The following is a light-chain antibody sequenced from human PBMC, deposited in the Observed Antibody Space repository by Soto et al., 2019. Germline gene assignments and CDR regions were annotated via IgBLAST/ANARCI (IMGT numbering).Light chain of an antibody. CDR2: GNS. Sequence: QSVLTQPPSVSGAPGQRVTISCTGSSSNIGAGYDVHWYQQLPGTDPKLLIYGNSNRPSGVPDRFSGSKSGTSASLAITGLQAEDEADYYCQSYDSSLSGWVFGGGTKVTVL. V-gene: IGLV1-40*01. J-gene: IGLJ3*02. CDR1: SSNIGAGYD. CDR3: QSYDSSLSGWV.